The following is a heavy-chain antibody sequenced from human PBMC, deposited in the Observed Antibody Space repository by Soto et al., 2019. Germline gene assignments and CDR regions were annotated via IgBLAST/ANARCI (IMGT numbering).Heavy chain of an antibody. D-gene: IGHD3-3*01. J-gene: IGHJ6*03. Sequence: QVQLQESGPGLVKPSGTLSLTCGVSNGSMSNSNWWSWVRQPPGKGLEWIGEIHHSGSTNFNPSLKSRVSISIDESKILFSLTLSSVTAADTVVYFCALVLRVTLFREGIVYSYYMDVWGKGTTVTVAS. V-gene: IGHV4-4*02. CDR3: ALVLRVTLFREGIVYSYYMDV. CDR2: IHHSGST. CDR1: NGSMSNSNW.